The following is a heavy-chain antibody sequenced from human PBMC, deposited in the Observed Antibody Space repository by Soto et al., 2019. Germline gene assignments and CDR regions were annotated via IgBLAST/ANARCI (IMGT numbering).Heavy chain of an antibody. J-gene: IGHJ4*02. CDR3: ARDYDILTGYYGLDY. D-gene: IGHD3-9*01. V-gene: IGHV1-69*10. CDR1: GGNFSSYT. Sequence: GASVQVYCKASGGNFSSYTLSSVRHAPGQGLEWMGWISTILGIANYAQKVQGRVTMTTDTSTSTAYMELRSLRSDDTAVYYCARDYDILTGYYGLDYWGQGTLVTVSS. CDR2: ISTILGIA.